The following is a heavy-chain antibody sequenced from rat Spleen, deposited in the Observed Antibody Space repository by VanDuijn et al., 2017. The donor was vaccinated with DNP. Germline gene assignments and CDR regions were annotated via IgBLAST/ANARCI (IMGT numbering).Heavy chain of an antibody. CDR3: ATHGVSYKGNWFAY. V-gene: IGHV5-29*01. CDR1: GFTFSNYG. D-gene: IGHD1-2*01. Sequence: EVQLVESGGGPVQPGRSLKLSCVASGFTFSNYGMAWVRQAPTKGLEWVASISSGGGGTYYPDSVKGRFTISRDNAQSTLYLQMDSLRSEDTATYYCATHGVSYKGNWFAYWGQGTLVTVSS. CDR2: ISSGGGGT. J-gene: IGHJ3*01.